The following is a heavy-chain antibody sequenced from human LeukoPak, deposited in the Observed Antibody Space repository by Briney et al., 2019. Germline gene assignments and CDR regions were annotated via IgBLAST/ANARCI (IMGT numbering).Heavy chain of an antibody. V-gene: IGHV3-9*01. CDR3: AKGADRFLEWLLYPE. J-gene: IGHJ4*02. CDR1: GFTFDDYA. Sequence: GGSLRLSCAASGFTFDDYALHWVRQAPGKGLEWVSGISWNSGSIGYADSVKGRFTISRDNAKNSLYLQMNSLRAEDTALYYCAKGADRFLEWLLYPEWGQGTLATVPS. CDR2: ISWNSGSI. D-gene: IGHD3-3*01.